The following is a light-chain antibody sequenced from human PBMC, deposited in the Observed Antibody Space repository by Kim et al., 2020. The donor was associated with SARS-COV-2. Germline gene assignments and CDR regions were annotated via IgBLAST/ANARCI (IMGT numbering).Light chain of an antibody. CDR3: QTWGTGIGV. CDR1: SAHGSYT. J-gene: IGLJ3*02. CDR2: LNSDGSH. Sequence: ASVKLTCTLGSAHGSYTSGRHQQRPEKGPRYVIKLNSDGSHSRGDGIPERFSGSSSGAERYLTISSLQSEDEADYYCQTWGTGIGVFGGGTQLTVL. V-gene: IGLV4-69*01.